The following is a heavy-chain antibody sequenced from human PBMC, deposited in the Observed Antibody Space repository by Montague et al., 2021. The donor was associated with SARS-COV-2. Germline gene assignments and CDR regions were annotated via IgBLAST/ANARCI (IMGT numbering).Heavy chain of an antibody. V-gene: IGHV4-59*01. J-gene: IGHJ4*02. CDR1: GDSMSSDY. D-gene: IGHD3-9*01. Sequence: SETLSLTCTVSGDSMSSDYWTWIRQPPGKGLEWIGCTHYSGSTDYNPSLKSRVTISVDTSRTQFSLRLTSMSAADTAVYYCARGRGFDWLGLDAYYFDYWGQGALVAVSS. CDR3: ARGRGFDWLGLDAYYFDY. CDR2: THYSGST.